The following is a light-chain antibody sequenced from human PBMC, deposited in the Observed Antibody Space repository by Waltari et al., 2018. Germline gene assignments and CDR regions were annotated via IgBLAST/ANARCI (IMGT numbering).Light chain of an antibody. Sequence: QSALTQPASVSGSPGQSITHSCTRTSRHVGNYKLFSWYHQHPGKAPKLMIYSVSKRPSGVSDRFSGSKSGDMASLTISGLQPEDEAEYFCSSYAGSSKGVFGGGTKVTVL. J-gene: IGLJ2*01. V-gene: IGLV2-23*02. CDR2: SVS. CDR3: SSYAGSSKGV. CDR1: SRHVGNYKL.